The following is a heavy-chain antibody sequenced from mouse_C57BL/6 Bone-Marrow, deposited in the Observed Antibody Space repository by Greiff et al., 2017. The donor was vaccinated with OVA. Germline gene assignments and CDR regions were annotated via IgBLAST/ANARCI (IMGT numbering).Heavy chain of an antibody. CDR1: GFTFSNYW. D-gene: IGHD1-1*01. CDR2: IRLKSDNYAT. Sequence: DVKVEESGGGLVQPGGSMKLSCVASGFTFSNYWMNWVRQSPEKGLEWVAQIRLKSDNYATHYAESVKGRFTISRDDSKSSVYLQMNNLRAEDTGIYYCIVYGRGFDYWGQGTTLTVSS. J-gene: IGHJ2*01. V-gene: IGHV6-3*01. CDR3: IVYGRGFDY.